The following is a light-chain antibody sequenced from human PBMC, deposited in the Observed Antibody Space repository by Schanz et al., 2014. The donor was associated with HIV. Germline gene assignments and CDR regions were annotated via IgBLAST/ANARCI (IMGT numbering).Light chain of an antibody. V-gene: IGKV3-20*01. CDR2: DAS. CDR1: QSVTRNF. CDR3: QHYDNSFRVT. J-gene: IGKJ2*01. Sequence: ETVLTQSPGSLSLSPGERVTLSCRASQSVTRNFLAWYQHKPGQAPRLLIYDASYRATGIPARFTGSGSGTDFNLTISRLEPQDFAVYYCQHYDNSFRVTFGQGTKLEIK.